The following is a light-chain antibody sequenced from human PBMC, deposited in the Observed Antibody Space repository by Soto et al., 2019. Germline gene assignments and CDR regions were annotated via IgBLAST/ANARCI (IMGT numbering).Light chain of an antibody. CDR1: QSILTY. J-gene: IGKJ1*01. CDR2: AAS. CDR3: QQSYTSPWT. V-gene: IGKV1-39*01. Sequence: DIQMTQSPSSLSASVADRFTTTCLASQSILTYLNWFQQKPGKAPKLLMYAASSLQGGVPSRFSGSGSGTDFTLTISSLQPEDFATYFCQQSYTSPWTFGQGTKVDIK.